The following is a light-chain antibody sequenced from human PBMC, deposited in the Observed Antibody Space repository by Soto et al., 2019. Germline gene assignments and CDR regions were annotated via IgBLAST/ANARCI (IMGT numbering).Light chain of an antibody. CDR1: QSLVHSDGIAY. CDR2: KVS. V-gene: IGKV2-30*02. CDR3: MQGTHWPIT. J-gene: IGKJ5*01. Sequence: DVVMTQSPLSLPVTLGQPASISCRSNQSLVHSDGIAYFSWFQQRPGRSPRRLIYKVSXRXXXXPARFSGSGSGTDFAPKISRVEAEDVGVYYCMQGTHWPITFGQGTRLEIK.